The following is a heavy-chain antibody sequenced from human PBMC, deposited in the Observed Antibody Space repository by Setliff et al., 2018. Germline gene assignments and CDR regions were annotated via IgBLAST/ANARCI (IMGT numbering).Heavy chain of an antibody. Sequence: ASVKVSCKASGYTFTPYYMHWVRQAPGQGLEWMGVINPNGGSTSYAQKFQGRVTMTRDTSTSTVYMDLSSLRSEDTAVYYCARAAHYGGGPHYFDYWGQGTLVTVSS. CDR1: GYTFTPYY. CDR2: INPNGGST. D-gene: IGHD6-19*01. V-gene: IGHV1-46*01. CDR3: ARAAHYGGGPHYFDY. J-gene: IGHJ4*02.